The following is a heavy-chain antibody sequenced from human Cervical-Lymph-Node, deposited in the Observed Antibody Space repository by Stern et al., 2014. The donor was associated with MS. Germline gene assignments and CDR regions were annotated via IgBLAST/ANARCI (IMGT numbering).Heavy chain of an antibody. J-gene: IGHJ4*02. D-gene: IGHD3-10*01. Sequence: EVQLVESGGGLVQPGGSLRLSCAASGFTFSTHWMHWVRQAPGKGLVWVSRINTDETRMTYADSLRGRFTISRDNAKNTLYLQINNLRAEDTAVYYCARGGTGPMEIAHPFDYWGQGALVTVSS. CDR3: ARGGTGPMEIAHPFDY. CDR2: INTDETRM. V-gene: IGHV3-74*01. CDR1: GFTFSTHW.